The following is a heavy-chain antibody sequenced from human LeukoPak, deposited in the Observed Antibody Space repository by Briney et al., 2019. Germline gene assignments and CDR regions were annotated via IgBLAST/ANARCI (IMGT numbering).Heavy chain of an antibody. V-gene: IGHV1-69*13. CDR2: IIPIFGTA. D-gene: IGHD3-22*01. Sequence: ASVKVSCKASGSTFSSYAISWVRQAPGQGLEWMGGIIPIFGTANYAQKFQGRVTITADESTSTAYMELSSLRSEDTAVYYCARDPTQYYYDSSGPGDWFDPWGQGTLVTVSS. J-gene: IGHJ5*02. CDR3: ARDPTQYYYDSSGPGDWFDP. CDR1: GSTFSSYA.